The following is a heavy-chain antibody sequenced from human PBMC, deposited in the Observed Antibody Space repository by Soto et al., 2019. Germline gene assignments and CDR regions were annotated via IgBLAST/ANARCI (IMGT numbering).Heavy chain of an antibody. J-gene: IGHJ4*02. V-gene: IGHV4-34*01. CDR1: GGSFNANY. CDR2: IYYTGNT. CDR3: ASARWDY. Sequence: PSETLSLTCAVSGGSFNANYWTWIRQSPGKGLEWIGEIYYTGNTNYSPSLKGRVAISIDTSKNQFTLRLTSVTAADTAVYYCASARWDYWGQGTPVTVSS.